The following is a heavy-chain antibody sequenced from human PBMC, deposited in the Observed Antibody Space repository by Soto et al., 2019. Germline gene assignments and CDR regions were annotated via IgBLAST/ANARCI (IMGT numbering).Heavy chain of an antibody. D-gene: IGHD4-4*01. Sequence: SETLSLTCIVSCASISSRISYWGWIRQPPGKGLEWVGTFYSGSTYNNPSLKSRVTISVDTSNNQFSLQLTSVSAADAAVYYCGRDDYSNYGGPGYWGQGTRVTVSS. CDR3: GRDDYSNYGGPGY. V-gene: IGHV4-39*02. CDR2: FYSGST. J-gene: IGHJ4*02. CDR1: CASISSRISY.